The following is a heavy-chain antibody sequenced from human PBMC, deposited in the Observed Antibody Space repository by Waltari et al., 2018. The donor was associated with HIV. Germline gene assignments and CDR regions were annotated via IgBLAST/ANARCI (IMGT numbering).Heavy chain of an antibody. J-gene: IGHJ4*02. CDR2: INHSEST. CDR3: ARGSSSSLFDN. V-gene: IGHV4-34*01. CDR1: GGSFSGYY. Sequence: WGAGLLKPSETLSLTCAVYGGSFSGYYWSWIRQPPGKGLEWIGEINHSESTNYNPSLKSRVTMSVDTSKNQFSLKLNSVTAADTAVYYCARGSSSSLFDNWGQGTLVTVSS. D-gene: IGHD6-6*01.